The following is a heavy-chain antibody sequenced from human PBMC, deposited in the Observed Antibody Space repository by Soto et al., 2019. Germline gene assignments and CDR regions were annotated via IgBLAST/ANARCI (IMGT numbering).Heavy chain of an antibody. CDR2: IYHSGST. Sequence: QVQLQQSGPGLVKPSGTLSLTCAVSSGSISSSNWWSWVRQPPGKGLEWIGEIYHSGSTNYNPSLKSRGTISVDQSKNESSLKLSSVTAADTAVYYSAKIGGNWCDPWGQGTLVAVCS. D-gene: IGHD3-16*01. CDR1: SGSISSSNW. J-gene: IGHJ5*02. V-gene: IGHV4-4*02. CDR3: AKIGGNWCDP.